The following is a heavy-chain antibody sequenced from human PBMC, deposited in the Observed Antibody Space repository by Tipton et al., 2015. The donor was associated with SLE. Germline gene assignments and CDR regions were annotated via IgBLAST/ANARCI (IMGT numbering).Heavy chain of an antibody. CDR3: ASAAPSVAGTAECFQH. V-gene: IGHV1-2*02. Sequence: QLVQSGAEVKKPGASVKVSCKASGYTFTGYYMHWVRQAPGHGLEWMGWINPNSGGTNYAQKFQGRVTMTRDTSIRTAYMELSRLRSDDTAVYYCASAAPSVAGTAECFQHWGQGTLVTVSS. J-gene: IGHJ1*01. CDR1: GYTFTGYY. D-gene: IGHD6-19*01. CDR2: INPNSGGT.